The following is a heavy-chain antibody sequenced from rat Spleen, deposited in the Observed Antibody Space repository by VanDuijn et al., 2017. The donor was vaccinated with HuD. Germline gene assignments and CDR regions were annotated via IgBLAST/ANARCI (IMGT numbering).Heavy chain of an antibody. CDR2: INSAGTT. V-gene: IGHV3-3*01. J-gene: IGHJ2*01. Sequence: VQLKESGPGLVQPSQSLSLTCSVTGYSISSSYKWNWIRRFPQNKLEWMGYINSAGTTNYNPSLKSRISISRDTSKNQFFLQVNSVTTEDTATYYCARWVIYNTPFDYWGRGVMVTVSS. CDR1: GYSISSSYK. D-gene: IGHD4-1*01. CDR3: ARWVIYNTPFDY.